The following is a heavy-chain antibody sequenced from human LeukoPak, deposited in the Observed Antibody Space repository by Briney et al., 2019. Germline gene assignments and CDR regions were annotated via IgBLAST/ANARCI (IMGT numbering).Heavy chain of an antibody. J-gene: IGHJ6*02. CDR2: LSAYNGNT. CDR1: GGTFISYA. Sequence: ASVKVSCKASGGTFISYAISWVRQAPGQGLEWMGWLSAYNGNTNYAQKLQGRVTMTTDTSTSTAYMELRSLRSDDTAVYYCARDPSDKIAVAGFYYYYGMDVWGQGTTVTVSS. D-gene: IGHD6-19*01. V-gene: IGHV1-18*01. CDR3: ARDPSDKIAVAGFYYYYGMDV.